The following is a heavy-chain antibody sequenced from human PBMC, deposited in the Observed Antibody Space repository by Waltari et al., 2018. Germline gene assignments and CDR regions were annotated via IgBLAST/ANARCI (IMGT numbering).Heavy chain of an antibody. Sequence: QLQLQESGPGLVKPSETLSLTCTVSGGSISSSSYYWGWIRQPPGKGLEWIGSIYYSGSTYYNPSLKSRVTISVDTSKNQFSLKLSSVTAADTAVYYSASNILTGTKGDYWGQGTLVTVSS. CDR2: IYYSGST. D-gene: IGHD3-9*01. CDR3: ASNILTGTKGDY. J-gene: IGHJ4*02. V-gene: IGHV4-39*07. CDR1: GGSISSSSYY.